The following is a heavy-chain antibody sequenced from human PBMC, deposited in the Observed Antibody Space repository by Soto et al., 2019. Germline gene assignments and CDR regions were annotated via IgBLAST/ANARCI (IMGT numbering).Heavy chain of an antibody. V-gene: IGHV4-30-2*01. Sequence: PSETLSLTCAVSGGSISSGGYSWSWIRQPPGKGLECIGYIYHSVSTYYNPSLKSRVTISVDRSKNQFSLKLSSVTAADTAVYYCARGPPLGYWGQGTLVT. CDR1: GGSISSGGYS. J-gene: IGHJ4*02. CDR2: IYHSVST. CDR3: ARGPPLGY.